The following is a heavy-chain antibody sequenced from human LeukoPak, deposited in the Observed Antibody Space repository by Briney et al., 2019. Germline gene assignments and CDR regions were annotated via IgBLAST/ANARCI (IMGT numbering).Heavy chain of an antibody. CDR3: ARAHGGYDNAFDI. CDR2: INPNSGGT. Sequence: ASVKVSCKASGYTFTSYGISWVRQAPGQGLEWMGWINPNSGGTNYAQKFQGWVTMTRDTSISTAYMELSRLRSDDTAVYYCARAHGGYDNAFDIWGQGTMVTVSS. D-gene: IGHD5-12*01. CDR1: GYTFTSYG. J-gene: IGHJ3*02. V-gene: IGHV1-2*04.